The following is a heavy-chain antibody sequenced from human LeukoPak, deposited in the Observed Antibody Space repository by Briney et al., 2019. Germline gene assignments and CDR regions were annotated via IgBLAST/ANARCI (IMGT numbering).Heavy chain of an antibody. CDR1: GGSISSYY. J-gene: IGHJ5*02. CDR2: IYYSGST. D-gene: IGHD3-22*01. Sequence: SETLSLTCTVSGGSISSYYWSWIRQPPGKGLEWIGDIYYSGSTNYNPSLKRRVTISVDTSKNQFSLKLSSVTAADTAVYYCASYENWFDPWGQGTLVTVSS. V-gene: IGHV4-59*01. CDR3: ASYENWFDP.